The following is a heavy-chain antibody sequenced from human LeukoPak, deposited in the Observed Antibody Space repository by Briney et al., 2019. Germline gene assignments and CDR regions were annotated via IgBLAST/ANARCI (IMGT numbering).Heavy chain of an antibody. CDR3: AVFPGIVGATPLRNDAFDI. J-gene: IGHJ3*02. D-gene: IGHD1-26*01. Sequence: ASVKVSCKASGYTFTGYYMHWVRQAPGQGLEWMGWINPNSGGTNYTQNFQGRVTMTRDTSISTAYMALSRLRSDDTAVYYCAVFPGIVGATPLRNDAFDIWGQGTMVTVSS. CDR2: INPNSGGT. CDR1: GYTFTGYY. V-gene: IGHV1-2*02.